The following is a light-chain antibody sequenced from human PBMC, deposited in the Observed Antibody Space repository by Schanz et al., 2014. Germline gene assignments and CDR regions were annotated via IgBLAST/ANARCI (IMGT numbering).Light chain of an antibody. J-gene: IGLJ3*02. CDR3: QSYDSSLSAWV. Sequence: QSALTQPASVSGSPGQSITISCTGTSSDVGSNNIVSWYQQHPGKAPKLMIYEGTKRPLGVSNRFSGSKSGNTASLTISGLQAEDEADYYCQSYDSSLSAWVFGGGTKLTVL. CDR1: SSDVGSNNI. V-gene: IGLV2-14*02. CDR2: EGT.